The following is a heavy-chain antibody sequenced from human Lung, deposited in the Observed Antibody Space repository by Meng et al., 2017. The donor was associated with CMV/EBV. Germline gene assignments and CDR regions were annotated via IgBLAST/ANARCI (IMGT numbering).Heavy chain of an antibody. V-gene: IGHV3-7*01. CDR1: GFSISRFW. D-gene: IGHD3-9*01. CDR2: INKDDTDK. CDR3: ARDSNSQDGSVYFDTFDI. Sequence: GEXXKISCAASGFSISRFWMTWVRQAPGKGLEWVANINKDDTDKNYVDCVKGRLTISRDNAKNSLYLQMNSLRAEDTAIYYCARDSNSQDGSVYFDTFDIWGQGTMVTVSS. J-gene: IGHJ3*02.